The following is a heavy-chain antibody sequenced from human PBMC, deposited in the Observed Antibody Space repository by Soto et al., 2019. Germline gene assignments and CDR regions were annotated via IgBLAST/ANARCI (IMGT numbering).Heavy chain of an antibody. CDR2: IYYSGST. CDR3: ARRGSYYYGSGSYYPRRGFDY. V-gene: IGHV4-39*01. CDR1: GGSISSSRYY. J-gene: IGHJ4*02. D-gene: IGHD3-10*01. Sequence: QLQLQESGPGLVKPSETLSLTCTVSGGSISSSRYYWGWIRQPPGKGLEWIGSIYYSGSTYYNPSLKSRVTISVDTSKNQFSLKLSSVTAADTAVYYCARRGSYYYGSGSYYPRRGFDYWGQGTLVTVSS.